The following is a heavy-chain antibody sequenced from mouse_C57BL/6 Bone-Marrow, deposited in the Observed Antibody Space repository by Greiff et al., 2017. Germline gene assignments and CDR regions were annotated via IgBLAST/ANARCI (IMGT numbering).Heavy chain of an antibody. Sequence: QVQLQQPGAELVKPGASVKMSCKASGYTFTSYWITWVKQRPGQGLEWIGDIYPGSGSTNYNEKFKSKATLTVDTSSSTAYMQLSSLTSEDSAVYYCARGLDYYGSRGFDYWGQGTTLTVSS. CDR3: ARGLDYYGSRGFDY. J-gene: IGHJ2*01. V-gene: IGHV1-55*01. D-gene: IGHD1-1*01. CDR2: IYPGSGST. CDR1: GYTFTSYW.